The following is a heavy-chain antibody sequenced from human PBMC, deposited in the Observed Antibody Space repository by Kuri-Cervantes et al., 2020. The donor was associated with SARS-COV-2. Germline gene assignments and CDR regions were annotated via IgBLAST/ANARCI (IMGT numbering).Heavy chain of an antibody. CDR1: GYTFTSYY. V-gene: IGHV1-46*01. D-gene: IGHD5-12*01. CDR3: ARSGYDRAGYFDY. Sequence: ASVKVSCKASGYTFTSYYMHWVRQAPGQGLEWMGIINPSGGSTSYAQKFQGRVTITRDTSTRTVYMELSSLRSEDTAVYYCARSGYDRAGYFDYWGQGTLVTVSS. J-gene: IGHJ4*02. CDR2: INPSGGST.